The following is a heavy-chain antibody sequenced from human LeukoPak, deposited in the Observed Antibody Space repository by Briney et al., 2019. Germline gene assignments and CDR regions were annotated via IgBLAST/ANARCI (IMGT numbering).Heavy chain of an antibody. D-gene: IGHD3-16*02. V-gene: IGHV3-11*01. CDR3: ARDTGGDYVWGSYRYYFDY. J-gene: IGHJ4*02. CDR2: ISSSGSTI. CDR1: GFTFSDYY. Sequence: PGGSLRLSCAASGFTFSDYYMSWIRQAPGKGLEWVSYISSSGSTIYYADSVKGRFTISRDNGKNSLYLQMNSLRAEDTAVYYCARDTGGDYVWGSYRYYFDYWGQGTLVTVSS.